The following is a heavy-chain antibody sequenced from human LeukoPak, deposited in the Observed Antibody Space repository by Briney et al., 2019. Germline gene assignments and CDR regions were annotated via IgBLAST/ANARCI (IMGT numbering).Heavy chain of an antibody. D-gene: IGHD1-14*01. J-gene: IGHJ4*02. CDR2: IRYDGTYK. V-gene: IGHV3-30*02. CDR1: GFPFHTFG. Sequence: PGGSLRLSCVASGFPFHTFGMHWVRQAPGKGLKWVAYIRYDGTYKYYSDSVKGRFTISRANPNNTVHLQMNRVSAGDTAMYYCAKDKISETGYYDYWGQGILVTVSS. CDR3: AKDKISETGYYDY.